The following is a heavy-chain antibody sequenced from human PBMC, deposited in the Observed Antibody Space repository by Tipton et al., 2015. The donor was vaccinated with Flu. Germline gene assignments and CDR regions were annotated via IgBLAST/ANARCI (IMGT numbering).Heavy chain of an antibody. V-gene: IGHV4-59*01. D-gene: IGHD6-19*01. CDR1: GGSISSYH. CDR3: ARDLGVAVAGTGGFQH. Sequence: TLSLTCTVSGGSISSYHWSWIRQPPGKGLEWIGYIYYSGSTNYNPSLKSRVTISVDTSKNQFSLKLSSVTAADTAVYYCARDLGVAVAGTGGFQHWGQGTLVTVSS. J-gene: IGHJ1*01. CDR2: IYYSGST.